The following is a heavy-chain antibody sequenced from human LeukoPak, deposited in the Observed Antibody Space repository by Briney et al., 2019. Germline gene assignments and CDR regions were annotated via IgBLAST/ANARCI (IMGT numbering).Heavy chain of an antibody. CDR3: AGHRRRWRYFDCRPFDS. V-gene: IGHV4-39*01. CDR2: IYYSGTT. J-gene: IGHJ4*02. CDR1: GCSISSNTYY. Sequence: SETLSLTCTVSGCSISSNTYYWVWIRQPPGKGLEWLGTIYYSGTTYYSPTLLSRSTLCVDMSNNQFSLKMYSVTAADTAVYYCAGHRRRWRYFDCRPFDSWAQKTPVSVSS. D-gene: IGHD3-9*01.